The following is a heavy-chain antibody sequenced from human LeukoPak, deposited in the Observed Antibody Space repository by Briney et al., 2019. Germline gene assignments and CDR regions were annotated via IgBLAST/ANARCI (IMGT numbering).Heavy chain of an antibody. CDR3: VRGNDYGGPHY. V-gene: IGHV3-74*01. Sequence: PGGSLRLSCAASGFTFSDYYMSWIRQAPGKGLVWVSRIDRDGSRINYADSVKGRFTISRDNGKNTLFLQMNSLRAEDAAVYYCVRGNDYGGPHYWGQGTLVTVSS. D-gene: IGHD4-23*01. CDR1: GFTFSDYY. CDR2: IDRDGSRI. J-gene: IGHJ4*02.